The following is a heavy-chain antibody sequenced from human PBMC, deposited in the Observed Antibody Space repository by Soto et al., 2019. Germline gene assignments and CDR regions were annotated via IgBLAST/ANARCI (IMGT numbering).Heavy chain of an antibody. D-gene: IGHD2-15*01. CDR2: INPNSGNT. V-gene: IGHV1-8*01. Sequence: ASVKVSCKASGYIFTNYDINWVRQATGQGLEYLGWINPNSGNTGYVQKFQGRVTMTRNTSINTAYMELNSLRSEDTAVYYCARGGTPIDYWGQGTLVTVSS. J-gene: IGHJ4*02. CDR1: GYIFTNYD. CDR3: ARGGTPIDY.